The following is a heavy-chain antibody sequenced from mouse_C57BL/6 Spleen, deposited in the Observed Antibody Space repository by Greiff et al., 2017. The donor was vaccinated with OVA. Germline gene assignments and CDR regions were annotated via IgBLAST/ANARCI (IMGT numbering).Heavy chain of an antibody. V-gene: IGHV14-3*01. Sequence: VQLQQSVAELVRPGASVKLSCTASGFNIKNTYMHWVKQRPEQGLEWIGRIDPANGNTKYAPKFKGKATLTADTSSNTAYLQLSSLTSEDTAIYYCARLMPTVGGYFDVWGTGTTVTVSS. CDR2: IDPANGNT. D-gene: IGHD1-1*01. J-gene: IGHJ1*03. CDR3: ARLMPTVGGYFDV. CDR1: GFNIKNTY.